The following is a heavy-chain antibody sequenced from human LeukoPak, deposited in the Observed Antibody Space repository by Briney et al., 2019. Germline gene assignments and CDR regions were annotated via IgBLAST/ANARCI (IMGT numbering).Heavy chain of an antibody. CDR2: IYYSGST. CDR1: GGSISSSSYY. J-gene: IGHJ4*02. D-gene: IGHD3-3*01. CDR3: ASDDFWSGYLDY. V-gene: IGHV4-39*07. Sequence: SETLSLTCTVSGGSISSSSYYWGSIRQPPGKGLEWIGSIYYSGSTYYNPSLKSRVTISVDTFKNQFSLKLSSVTAADTAVYYCASDDFWSGYLDYWGQGTLVTVSS.